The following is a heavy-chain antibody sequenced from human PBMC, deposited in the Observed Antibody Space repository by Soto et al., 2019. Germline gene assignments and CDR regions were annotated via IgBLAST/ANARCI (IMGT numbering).Heavy chain of an antibody. CDR1: GGSISSGDYY. CDR3: ARVKTHYDFWSGYSSPFDY. J-gene: IGHJ4*02. V-gene: IGHV4-30-4*01. Sequence: SETLSLTCTVSGGSISSGDYYWSWIRQPPGKGLEWIGYIYYSGSTYYNPSLKSRVTISVDTSKNQFSLKLSSVTAADTAVYYCARVKTHYDFWSGYSSPFDYWGQGTLVTAPQ. D-gene: IGHD3-3*01. CDR2: IYYSGST.